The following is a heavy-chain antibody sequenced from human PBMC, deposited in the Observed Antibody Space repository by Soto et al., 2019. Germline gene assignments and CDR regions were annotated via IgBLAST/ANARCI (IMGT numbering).Heavy chain of an antibody. J-gene: IGHJ6*02. CDR3: ARDWAARPPHYYYYGMDV. CDR1: GFTLSTYS. CDR2: ISSSTSTI. D-gene: IGHD6-6*01. Sequence: EVQLVESGGGLVQPGGSLRLSCAVSGFTLSTYSMNWVCQAPGKGLEWVSYISSSTSTIYYADSVKGRFTISRDNAKNSLYLQMNSLRDEDTAVYYCARDWAARPPHYYYYGMDVWGQGTTVTVSS. V-gene: IGHV3-48*02.